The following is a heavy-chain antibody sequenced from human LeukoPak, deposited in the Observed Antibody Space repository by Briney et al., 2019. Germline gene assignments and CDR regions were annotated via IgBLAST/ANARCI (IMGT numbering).Heavy chain of an antibody. CDR3: ARANYYDSSGYNRGAFDI. CDR1: GYSFSSGFY. J-gene: IGHJ3*02. D-gene: IGHD3-22*01. CDR2: MYHSGTT. V-gene: IGHV4-38-2*02. Sequence: SGTLSLTCTVSGYSFSSGFYWCWIRQPPGKGLEWIWSMYHSGTTYYNPSLKSRVTISVDTSKKQFSLKLNSVTAEDTAVYYCARANYYDSSGYNRGAFDIWGQGTMVTVSS.